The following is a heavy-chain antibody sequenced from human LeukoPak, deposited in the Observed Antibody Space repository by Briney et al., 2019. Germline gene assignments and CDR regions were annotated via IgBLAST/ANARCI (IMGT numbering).Heavy chain of an antibody. J-gene: IGHJ4*02. D-gene: IGHD3-22*01. CDR3: ARGVLDDSSGCDY. CDR1: GFTVSSNY. CDR2: IYSGGST. V-gene: IGHV3-66*01. Sequence: PGGSLRLSCAASGFTVSSNYMSWVRQAPGKGLEWVSVIYSGGSTYYADSVKGRFTISRDNSKNTLYLQMNSLRAEDTAVYYCARGVLDDSSGCDYWGQGTLVTVSS.